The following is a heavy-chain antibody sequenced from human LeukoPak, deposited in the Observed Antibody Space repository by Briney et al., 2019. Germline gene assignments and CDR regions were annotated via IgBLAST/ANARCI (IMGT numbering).Heavy chain of an antibody. V-gene: IGHV3-30*18. CDR3: AKASVLRYFDGSDY. Sequence: PGGSLRLSCAASGFTFSSYGMHWVRQAPGKGLEWVAVISYDGSNKYYADSVKGRFTISRDNSKNTLYLQMNSLRAEDTAVYYCAKASVLRYFDGSDYWGQGTLVTVSS. J-gene: IGHJ4*02. CDR1: GFTFSSYG. CDR2: ISYDGSNK. D-gene: IGHD3-9*01.